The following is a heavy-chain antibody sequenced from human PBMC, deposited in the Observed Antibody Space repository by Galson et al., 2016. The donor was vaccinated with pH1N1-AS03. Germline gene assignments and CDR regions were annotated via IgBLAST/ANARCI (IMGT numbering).Heavy chain of an antibody. CDR1: GFSLSTSGVG. CDR3: ARAYYGDFADWFDP. J-gene: IGHJ5*02. V-gene: IGHV2-5*01. Sequence: PALVKPTQTLTLTCTFSGFSLSTSGVGVGWIRQAPGKALEWLEIIYWNDDIRYSPSLRNRLTITKDTSTSQVVLTMTNMDPVDTATYFCARAYYGDFADWFDPWGQGTLVTVSS. D-gene: IGHD4-17*01. CDR2: IYWNDDI.